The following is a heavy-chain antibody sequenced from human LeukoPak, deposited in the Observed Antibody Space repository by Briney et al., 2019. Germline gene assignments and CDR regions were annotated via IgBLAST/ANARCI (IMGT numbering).Heavy chain of an antibody. D-gene: IGHD3-22*01. CDR2: IIPIFGTA. CDR3: AGYYYDSSGPDY. Sequence: SVKVSCKASGGTFSSYAISWVRQAPGQGLEWMGGIIPIFGTANYAQKFQGRVTITADGSTSTAYMELSSLRSEDTAVYYCAGYYYDSSGPDYWGQGTLVTVSS. CDR1: GGTFSSYA. V-gene: IGHV1-69*13. J-gene: IGHJ4*02.